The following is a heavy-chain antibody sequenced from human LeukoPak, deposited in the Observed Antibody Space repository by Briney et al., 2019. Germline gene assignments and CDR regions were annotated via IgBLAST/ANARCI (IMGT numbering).Heavy chain of an antibody. D-gene: IGHD3-22*01. Sequence: ASVKVSCKASGYPFTSYYMHWVRQAPGQGLEWMGIINPSGGSTSYAQKFQGRVTMTRDMSTSTVYMELSSLRSEDTAVYYCAREVRTPDYYDSSPNFDYWGQGTLVTVSS. CDR2: INPSGGST. J-gene: IGHJ4*02. CDR1: GYPFTSYY. V-gene: IGHV1-46*01. CDR3: AREVRTPDYYDSSPNFDY.